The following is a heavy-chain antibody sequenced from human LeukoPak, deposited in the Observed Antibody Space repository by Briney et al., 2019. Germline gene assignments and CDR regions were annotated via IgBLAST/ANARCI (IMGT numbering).Heavy chain of an antibody. CDR2: INTDGSST. Sequence: PGGSLRLSCAASGFTFSSYWMHWVRQAPGKGLVWVSRINTDGSSTSYADSVKGRFTISRDNAKNALYLQMNSLRAEDTAVYYCARVPMIAARPRYFQHWGQGTLVTVSS. J-gene: IGHJ1*01. CDR1: GFTFSSYW. D-gene: IGHD6-6*01. CDR3: ARVPMIAARPRYFQH. V-gene: IGHV3-74*01.